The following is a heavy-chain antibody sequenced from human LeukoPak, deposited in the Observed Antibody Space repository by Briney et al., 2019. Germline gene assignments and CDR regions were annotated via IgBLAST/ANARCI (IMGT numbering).Heavy chain of an antibody. CDR3: TRGGWFGELGDFDY. CDR1: GFTFGDYA. V-gene: IGHV3-49*03. Sequence: GGSLRLSCTASGFTFGDYAMSWFRQAPGKGLEWVGFIRSKAYGGTTEYAASVKGRFTISRDDSKSIAYLQMNSLETEDTAVYYCTRGGWFGELGDFDYWGQGTLVTVSS. D-gene: IGHD3-10*01. CDR2: IRSKAYGGTT. J-gene: IGHJ4*02.